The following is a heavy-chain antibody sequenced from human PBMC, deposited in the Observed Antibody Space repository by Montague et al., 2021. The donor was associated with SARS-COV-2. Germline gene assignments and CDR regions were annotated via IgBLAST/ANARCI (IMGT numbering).Heavy chain of an antibody. Sequence: TLSLTCTVSGGSISSGSYYWSWIRQPAGKGLEWIGRIYTSGSTNYNPSPKSRVTISVDTSKNQFSLKLSSVTAADTAVYYCARDVLLWFGELSFLDVWGKGTTVTVSS. CDR1: GGSISSGSYY. V-gene: IGHV4-61*02. CDR2: IYTSGST. D-gene: IGHD3-10*01. CDR3: ARDVLLWFGELSFLDV. J-gene: IGHJ6*04.